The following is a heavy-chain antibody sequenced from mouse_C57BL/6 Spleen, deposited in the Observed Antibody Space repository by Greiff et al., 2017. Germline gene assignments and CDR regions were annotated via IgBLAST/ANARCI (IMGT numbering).Heavy chain of an antibody. CDR1: GFNIKNTY. CDR2: IDPANGNT. J-gene: IGHJ1*03. CDR3: ARRAGTGGWYFDV. V-gene: IGHV14-3*01. Sequence: VQLKESVAELVRPGASVKLSCTASGFNIKNTYMHWVKQRPEQGLEWIGRIDPANGNTKYAPKFQGKATITADTYSNTAYLQLSSLTSEDTAIYYCARRAGTGGWYFDVWGTGTTVTVSS. D-gene: IGHD3-3*01.